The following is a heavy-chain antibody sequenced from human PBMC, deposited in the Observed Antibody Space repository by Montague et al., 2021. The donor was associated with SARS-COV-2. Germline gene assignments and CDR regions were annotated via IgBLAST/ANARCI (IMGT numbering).Heavy chain of an antibody. CDR1: GGSISSTTYR. J-gene: IGHJ1*01. CDR3: VRGGYGDRSSD. CDR2: ISYSGTT. V-gene: IGHV4-39*07. Sequence: SETLSLTCTVSGGSISSTTYRWGWIRQPPGKGLEWIGFISYSGTTFFNPSLKSRVTMSIDTSKNQFSLRLTSVSAADTAVYYCVRGGYGDRSSDWGQGTLVTVSS. D-gene: IGHD4-17*01.